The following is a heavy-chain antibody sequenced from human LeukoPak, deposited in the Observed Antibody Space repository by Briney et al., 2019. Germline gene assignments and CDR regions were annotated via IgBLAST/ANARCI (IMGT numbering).Heavy chain of an antibody. Sequence: SETLSLTCAAYGGSFSGYYWILIRQPPGNGLQLIGEINHSESTNYNPSLKSRAIISIDTSKNQSSLKLSSVTAADTAVYYCARRRYYDYIWGTYRYTQGYDYWGQGTLVTVSS. J-gene: IGHJ4*02. CDR2: INHSEST. CDR1: GGSFSGYY. D-gene: IGHD3-16*02. V-gene: IGHV4-34*01. CDR3: ARRRYYDYIWGTYRYTQGYDY.